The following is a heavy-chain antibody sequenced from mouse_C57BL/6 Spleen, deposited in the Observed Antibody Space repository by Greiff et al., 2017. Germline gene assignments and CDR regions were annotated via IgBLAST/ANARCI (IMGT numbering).Heavy chain of an antibody. J-gene: IGHJ4*01. CDR3: TMDLLGYAIDY. CDR1: GYTFTSYW. CDR2: INPTSSST. D-gene: IGHD3-3*01. Sequence: QVQLQQPGAELVKPGASVKLSCKASGYTFTSYWMHWVKQRPVQGLEWIGMINPTSSSTNYNEKFKGKATLTVDKSSSPAYMQLSSLTSEASAVYCCTMDLLGYAIDYWGQGTSVTVAS. V-gene: IGHV1-64*01.